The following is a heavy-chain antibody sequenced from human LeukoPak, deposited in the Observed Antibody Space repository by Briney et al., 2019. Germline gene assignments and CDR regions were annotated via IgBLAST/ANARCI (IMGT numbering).Heavy chain of an antibody. CDR2: INHSGST. D-gene: IGHD3-22*01. J-gene: IGHJ4*02. Sequence: SETLSLTCAVYGGSFSGYYWSWIRQPPGKRLEWIGEINHSGSTNYNPSLKSRVTISVDTSKNQFSLKLSSVTAADTAVYYCARGYYYDSMGYWGQGTLVTVSS. V-gene: IGHV4-34*01. CDR1: GGSFSGYY. CDR3: ARGYYYDSMGY.